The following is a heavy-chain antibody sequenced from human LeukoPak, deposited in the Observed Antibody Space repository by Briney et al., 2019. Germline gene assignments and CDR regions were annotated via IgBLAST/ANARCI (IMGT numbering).Heavy chain of an antibody. D-gene: IGHD3-10*01. V-gene: IGHV4-34*01. CDR1: GGSFSGYY. CDR3: ARGRSGSYYNPFDY. CDR2: IDHSGST. Sequence: PSETLSLTCAVYGGSFSGYYWSWIRQPPGKGLEWIGEIDHSGSTDYNPSLKSRVTLSVDTSKNQFSLKLSSVTAADTAVYYCARGRSGSYYNPFDYWGQGTLVTVSS. J-gene: IGHJ4*02.